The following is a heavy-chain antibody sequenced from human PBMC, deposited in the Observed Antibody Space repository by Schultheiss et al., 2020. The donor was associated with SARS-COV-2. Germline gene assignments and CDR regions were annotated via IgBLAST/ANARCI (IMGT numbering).Heavy chain of an antibody. CDR1: GFTFSSYA. D-gene: IGHD2-15*01. CDR3: ARGVVYCSGGSCYETVVEYYFDY. Sequence: GGSLRLSCAASGFTFSSYAMSWVRQAPGKGLEWVSAISGSGGSTYYADSVKGRFTISRDNSKNTLYLQMNSLRAEDTAVYYCARGVVYCSGGSCYETVVEYYFDYWGQGTLVTVSS. J-gene: IGHJ4*02. CDR2: ISGSGGST. V-gene: IGHV3-23*01.